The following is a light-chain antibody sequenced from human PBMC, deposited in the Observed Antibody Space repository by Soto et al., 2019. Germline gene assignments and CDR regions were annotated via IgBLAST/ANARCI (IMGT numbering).Light chain of an antibody. CDR3: QQLNAYPHN. Sequence: IQMTQSPSSVSASVGDRVSITCRASQSISTWLAWYQQQPGGAPRLLIYAASTLQSGVPSRFSGSGSGTEFTLTVSSLQPEDFATYYCQQLNAYPHNFGGGTKVDI. CDR2: AAS. V-gene: IGKV1-9*01. J-gene: IGKJ4*01. CDR1: QSISTW.